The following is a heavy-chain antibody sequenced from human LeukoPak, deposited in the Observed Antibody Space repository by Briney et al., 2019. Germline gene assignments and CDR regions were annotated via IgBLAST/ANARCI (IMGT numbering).Heavy chain of an antibody. J-gene: IGHJ6*02. V-gene: IGHV3-30*03. CDR2: ISYDGSNK. CDR1: GFTFSSYG. CDR3: ARVGGLNYYYGMDV. Sequence: GVLRLSCAASGFTFSSYGMHWVRQAPGKGLEWVAVISYDGSNKYYADSVKGRFTISRDNSKNTLYLQMNSLRAEDTAVYYCARVGGLNYYYGMDVWGQGTTVTVFS. D-gene: IGHD3-10*01.